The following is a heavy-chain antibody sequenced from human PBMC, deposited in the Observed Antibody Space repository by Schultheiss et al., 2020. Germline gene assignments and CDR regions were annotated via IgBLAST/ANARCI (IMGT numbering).Heavy chain of an antibody. J-gene: IGHJ4*02. CDR2: ISAYNGNT. D-gene: IGHD6-6*01. Sequence: KVSCKASGGTFTGYYMHWVRQAPGQGLEWMGWISAYNGNTNYAQKLQGRVTMTTDTSTSTAYMELSTLKSDDTAVYYCARDIAARRGRFDLWGQGTLVTVSS. CDR3: ARDIAARRGRFDL. V-gene: IGHV1-18*04. CDR1: GGTFTGYY.